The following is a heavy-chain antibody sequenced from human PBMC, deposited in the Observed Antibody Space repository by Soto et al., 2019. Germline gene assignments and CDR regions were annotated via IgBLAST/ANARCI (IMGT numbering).Heavy chain of an antibody. CDR2: ISSSGSFT. Sequence: GSLLLSCSASGFSFNSYTMNWLRQAPGKGLEWVSSISSSGSFTDYADSVRGRFTISRDNAKNSLYLQMTSLSAEDTDVYYCSTSGSGWYGVDFDVWGQGTKVTV. CDR1: GFSFNSYT. V-gene: IGHV3-21*01. D-gene: IGHD6-19*01. CDR3: STSGSGWYGVDFDV. J-gene: IGHJ3*01.